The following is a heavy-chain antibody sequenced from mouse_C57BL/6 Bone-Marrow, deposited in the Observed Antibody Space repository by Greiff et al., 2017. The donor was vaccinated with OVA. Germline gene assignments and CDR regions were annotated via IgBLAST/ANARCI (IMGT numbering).Heavy chain of an antibody. CDR1: GYTFTSYW. CDR3: ARGGTTVVATDYYAMDY. D-gene: IGHD1-1*01. CDR2: IYPGSGST. Sequence: QVQLQQPGAELVKPGASVKMSCKASGYTFTSYWITWVKQRPGQGLEWIGDIYPGSGSTNYNEKFKSKATLTVDTSSSTAYMQLSGLTSEDSAVYYCARGGTTVVATDYYAMDYWGQGTSVTVSS. V-gene: IGHV1-55*01. J-gene: IGHJ4*01.